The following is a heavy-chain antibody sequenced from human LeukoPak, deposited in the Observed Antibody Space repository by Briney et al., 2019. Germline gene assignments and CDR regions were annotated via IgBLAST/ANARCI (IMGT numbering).Heavy chain of an antibody. CDR2: IHHSGGT. J-gene: IGHJ6*03. V-gene: IGHV4-4*02. CDR1: GGSISSSINW. D-gene: IGHD2-8*01. Sequence: SETLSLTCAVSGGSISSSINWWSWVRQPPGKGLEWIGEIHHSGGTNYNPSLKSRITISVDKSQNQFSLKVISLTAADTAVYYCATNGYYCMDVWGKGTTVTVSS. CDR3: ATNGYYCMDV.